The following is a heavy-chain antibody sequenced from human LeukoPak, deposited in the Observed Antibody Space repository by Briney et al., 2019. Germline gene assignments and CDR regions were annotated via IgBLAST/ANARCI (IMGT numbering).Heavy chain of an antibody. J-gene: IGHJ4*02. V-gene: IGHV6-1*01. CDR1: GDSVSSNSAA. D-gene: IGHD3-10*01. CDR2: TYYRSKWYN. Sequence: SQTLSLTCAISGDSVSSNSAAWNWIRQSPSRGLEWLGRTYYRSKWYNDYAVSVKSRITINPDTSKNQFSLQLNSVTPEDTAVYYCARSPYYYGSGSGQFDYWGQGTLVTVSS. CDR3: ARSPYYYGSGSGQFDY.